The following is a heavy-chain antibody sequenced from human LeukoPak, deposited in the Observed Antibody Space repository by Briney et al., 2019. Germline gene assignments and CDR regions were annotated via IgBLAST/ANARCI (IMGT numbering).Heavy chain of an antibody. Sequence: PSETLSLTCTVSGGSISSYYWSWIRQPPGKGLEWIGYIYYSGSTNYNPSLKSRVTISVDTSKNQFSLKLSSVTAADTAVYYCASPHYDILTGYYSPHDAFDIWGQGTMVTVSS. CDR2: IYYSGST. CDR1: GGSISSYY. J-gene: IGHJ3*02. D-gene: IGHD3-9*01. V-gene: IGHV4-59*08. CDR3: ASPHYDILTGYYSPHDAFDI.